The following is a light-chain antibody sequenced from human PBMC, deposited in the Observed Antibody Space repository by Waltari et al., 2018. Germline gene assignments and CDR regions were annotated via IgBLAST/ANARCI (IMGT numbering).Light chain of an antibody. J-gene: IGLJ2*01. V-gene: IGLV3-1*01. CDR2: QDN. CDR3: QVSDSSTVV. CDR1: KLGDKY. Sequence: SYELTQPPSVSVSLGQTASITCSGVKLGDKYACWYQQRPGQSPVLVIYQDNRRPSGIPERFSGSNSGNTATLTISGTQAMDEADYYCQVSDSSTVVFGGGTKLTVL.